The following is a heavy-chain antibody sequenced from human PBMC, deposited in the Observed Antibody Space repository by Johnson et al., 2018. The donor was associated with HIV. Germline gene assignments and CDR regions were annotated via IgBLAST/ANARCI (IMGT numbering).Heavy chain of an antibody. Sequence: VQLVESGGGLVQPGGSLRLSCAASGFTFSSYAMSWVRQAPGKGLEWVSAISGSGGSTYYADSVKGRFTISRDNSKNTLYLQMTSLRAEDTALYYCARVRTGDSSGYHDAFDIWGQGTMVIVSS. CDR1: GFTFSSYA. D-gene: IGHD3-22*01. CDR2: ISGSGGST. J-gene: IGHJ3*02. CDR3: ARVRTGDSSGYHDAFDI. V-gene: IGHV3-23*04.